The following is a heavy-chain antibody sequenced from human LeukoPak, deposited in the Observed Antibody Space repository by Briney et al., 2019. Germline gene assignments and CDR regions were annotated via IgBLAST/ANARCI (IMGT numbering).Heavy chain of an antibody. V-gene: IGHV3-74*01. D-gene: IGHD1-1*01. J-gene: IGHJ4*02. CDR1: GFTFRNYW. CDR2: ITPDEIT. Sequence: PGGSLRLSCAASGFTFRNYWMHWVRHAPGKGLVWVLRITPDEITTYADAVKGKFTNTRDNDKNTLYLQMNSLRAEDTAVYYCATERAGTSGYIVFDNWGQGTLVTVSS. CDR3: ATERAGTSGYIVFDN.